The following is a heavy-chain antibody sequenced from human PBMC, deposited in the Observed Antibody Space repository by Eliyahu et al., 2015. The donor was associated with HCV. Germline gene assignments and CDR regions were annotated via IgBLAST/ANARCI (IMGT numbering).Heavy chain of an antibody. D-gene: IGHD2-15*01. Sequence: QVQLQQSGPGLVKPSQTLSLTCVXXGDXVSXXXXSWNWIRPSPSRGLEWLAKTYYRSEWYYDYAPSLKRRMTINPDTAKNQFSLQLGSVTPEDTAVYYCTRGSVAGAAPPYFDYWGQGTLVTVSS. CDR1: GDXVSXXXXS. V-gene: IGHV6-1*01. CDR3: TRGSVAGAAPPYFDY. J-gene: IGHJ4*02. CDR2: TYYRSEWYY.